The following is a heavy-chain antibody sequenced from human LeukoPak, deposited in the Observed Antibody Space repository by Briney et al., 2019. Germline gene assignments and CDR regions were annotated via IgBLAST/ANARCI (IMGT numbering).Heavy chain of an antibody. V-gene: IGHV1-2*02. CDR1: GYTFTGYY. J-gene: IGHJ6*03. Sequence: ASVKVSCKASGYTFTGYYMHWVRQAPGQGLEWMGWINPNSGGTNYAQKFQGRVTMTRDTSISTAYMELSRLRSDDTAVYYCARGLTMVRGVRYMDVWGKGTTVTVSS. CDR3: ARGLTMVRGVRYMDV. D-gene: IGHD3-10*01. CDR2: INPNSGGT.